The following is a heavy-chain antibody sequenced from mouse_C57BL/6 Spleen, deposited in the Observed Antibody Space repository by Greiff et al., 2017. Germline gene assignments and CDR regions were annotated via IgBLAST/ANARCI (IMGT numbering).Heavy chain of an antibody. J-gene: IGHJ2*01. D-gene: IGHD1-1*01. CDR2: IDPSDSYT. CDR3: ASMNYGSSYHD. V-gene: IGHV1-59*01. Sequence: QVQLQQPGAELVRPGTSVKLSCKASGYTFTSYWMHWVKQRPGQGLEWIGVIDPSDSYTNYNQKFKGKATLTVDTSSSTAYMQLSSLTSEDSAVYYCASMNYGSSYHDWGQGTTLTVSS. CDR1: GYTFTSYW.